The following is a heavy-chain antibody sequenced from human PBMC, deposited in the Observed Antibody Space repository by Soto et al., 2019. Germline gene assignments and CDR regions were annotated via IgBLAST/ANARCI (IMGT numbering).Heavy chain of an antibody. V-gene: IGHV1-69*13. CDR1: GGSLSTNP. CDR2: IVPVFGRP. Sequence: SVKVSCKASGGSLSTNPISWVRQAPGQGLEWMGGIVPVFGRPNYAQRFRGRLTITADESTSTGYMELISLRSDDTAVYYCAREGSGYNFWGQGTLVTVSS. CDR3: AREGSGYNF. J-gene: IGHJ4*02. D-gene: IGHD5-12*01.